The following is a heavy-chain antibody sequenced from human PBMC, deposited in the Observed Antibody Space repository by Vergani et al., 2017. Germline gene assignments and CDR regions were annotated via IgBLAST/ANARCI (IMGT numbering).Heavy chain of an antibody. CDR1: GGSISSGGYS. Sequence: QLQLQESGSGLVKPSQTLSLTCAVSGGSISSGGYSWSWIRQPPGKGLEWIGYIYHSGSTYYNPSLKSRVTISVDTSKNQFSLKLSSVTAADTAVYYCARWYYDSSGYYDYWGQGTLVTVSS. V-gene: IGHV4-30-2*02. CDR2: IYHSGST. CDR3: ARWYYDSSGYYDY. D-gene: IGHD3-22*01. J-gene: IGHJ4*02.